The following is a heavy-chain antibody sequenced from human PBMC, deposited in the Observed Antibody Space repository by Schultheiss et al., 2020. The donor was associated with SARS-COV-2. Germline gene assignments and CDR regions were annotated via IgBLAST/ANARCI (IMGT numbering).Heavy chain of an antibody. D-gene: IGHD3-16*01. CDR1: GFTFSSYA. J-gene: IGHJ5*02. Sequence: GGSLRLSCAASGFTFSSYAMHWVRQAPGKGLEWVSYISSSGSTIYYADSVKGRFTISRDNAKNSLYLQMNSLRAEDTAVYYCARLSPLMITFGGVMSYNWFDPWGQGTLVTVSS. V-gene: IGHV3-48*01. CDR2: ISSSGSTI. CDR3: ARLSPLMITFGGVMSYNWFDP.